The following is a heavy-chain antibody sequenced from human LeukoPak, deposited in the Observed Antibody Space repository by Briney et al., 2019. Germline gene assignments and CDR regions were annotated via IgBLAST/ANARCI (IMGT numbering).Heavy chain of an antibody. CDR2: IYSGGST. J-gene: IGHJ6*03. V-gene: IGHV3-53*01. Sequence: QSGGSLRLSCAASGFTVSSNYMSWVRQAPGKGLEWVSVIYSGGSTYYADSVKGRFTISRDNSKNTLYLQMNSLRAEDTAVYYCARVLVVIGRFLEWSPSYYMDVWGKGTTVTVSS. CDR3: ARVLVVIGRFLEWSPSYYMDV. D-gene: IGHD3-3*01. CDR1: GFTVSSNY.